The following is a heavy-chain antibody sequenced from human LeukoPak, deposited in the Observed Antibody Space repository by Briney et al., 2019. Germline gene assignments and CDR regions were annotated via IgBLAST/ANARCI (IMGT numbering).Heavy chain of an antibody. D-gene: IGHD3-9*01. CDR2: INHSGST. CDR3: ARGKVLTGYPT. V-gene: IGHV4-34*01. CDR1: GGSFSGYY. J-gene: IGHJ5*02. Sequence: SETLSLTCAVYGGSFSGYYWSWIRQPPGKGLEWIGEINHSGSTNYNPSLKSRVTMSVDTSKNQFSLKLSSVTAADTAVYYCARGKVLTGYPTWGQGTLVTVSS.